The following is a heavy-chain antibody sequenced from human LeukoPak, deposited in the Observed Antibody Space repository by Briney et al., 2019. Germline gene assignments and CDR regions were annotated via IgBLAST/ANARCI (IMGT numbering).Heavy chain of an antibody. J-gene: IGHJ3*02. D-gene: IGHD3-22*01. CDR3: ARAYYYHESSGDWLDAFDI. CDR2: IIPILDIA. Sequence: ASVKVSCKASGGTFSNYAISWVRQAPGQGLEWMGRIIPILDIANYAQKFQGTVTITADKSTSTAYMELSSLRSEDTAVYYCARAYYYHESSGDWLDAFDIWGQGTMVTVSS. CDR1: GGTFSNYA. V-gene: IGHV1-69*04.